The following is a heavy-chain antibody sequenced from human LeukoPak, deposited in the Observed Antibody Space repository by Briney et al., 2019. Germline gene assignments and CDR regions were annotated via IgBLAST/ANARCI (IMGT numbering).Heavy chain of an antibody. J-gene: IGHJ6*02. CDR1: GYTLTELS. D-gene: IGHD3-3*01. CDR2: FDPEDGET. V-gene: IGHV1-24*01. CDR3: AREHDFLSGYGVDV. Sequence: ASVKVSCKVSGYTLTELSMHWVRQAPGKGLEWMGGFDPEDGETIYAQKFQGRVTITRDTSASTAYMELSSLRSEDTAVYYCAREHDFLSGYGVDVWGQGTTVTVSS.